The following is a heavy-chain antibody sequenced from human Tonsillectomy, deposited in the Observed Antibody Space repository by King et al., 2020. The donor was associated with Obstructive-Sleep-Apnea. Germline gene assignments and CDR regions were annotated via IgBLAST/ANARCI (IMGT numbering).Heavy chain of an antibody. V-gene: IGHV3-49*03. CDR3: TREEYIVVVVAAILTNAFDI. Sequence: VQLVESGGGLVQPGRSLRLSCRASGFTFSDFAMSWFRQAPGKGLEWVGVIRSKAYGGTTEYAASVKGRFSISRDDSKSIAYLQMNSLKTEDTAVYFCTREEYIVVVVAAILTNAFDIWGQGTKVTVSS. D-gene: IGHD2-15*01. CDR1: GFTFSDFA. CDR2: IRSKAYGGTT. J-gene: IGHJ3*02.